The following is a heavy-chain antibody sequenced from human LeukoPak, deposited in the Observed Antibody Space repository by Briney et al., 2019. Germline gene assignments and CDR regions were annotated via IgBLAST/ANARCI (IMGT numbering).Heavy chain of an antibody. D-gene: IGHD3-10*01. CDR3: AREQYYYGSGSYYALDY. CDR2: ISVTGGNI. Sequence: GGSLRLSCAASGFTFSSYAMSWVRQAPGKGLEWVSAISVTGGNIYYANSVKGRFTISRDNSKNTLYLQMSSLRAEDTAVYYCAREQYYYGSGSYYALDYWGQGTLVTVSS. V-gene: IGHV3-23*01. J-gene: IGHJ4*02. CDR1: GFTFSSYA.